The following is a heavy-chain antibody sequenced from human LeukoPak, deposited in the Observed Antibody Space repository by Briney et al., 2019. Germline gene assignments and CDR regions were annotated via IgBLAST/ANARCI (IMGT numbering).Heavy chain of an antibody. CDR1: GFTFSRHP. CDR2: ISPGNI. J-gene: IGHJ6*02. Sequence: GGSLRLSCGASGFTFSRHPMNWVRQAPGKGLEWVSYISPGNIYYADTVNGRFTIYRDNAKNSLYLKMNSLRAEETAVYYCTRDGRVAYEMDVWGQGTTVTVSS. D-gene: IGHD2-15*01. V-gene: IGHV3-48*01. CDR3: TRDGRVAYEMDV.